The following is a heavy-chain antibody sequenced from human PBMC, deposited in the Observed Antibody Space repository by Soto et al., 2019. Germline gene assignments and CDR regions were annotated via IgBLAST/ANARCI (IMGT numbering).Heavy chain of an antibody. D-gene: IGHD6-19*01. Sequence: VGSLRLSCAASGFNFSSYVMHWVRQAPGKGLEWVAVIWYDGGNKYYADSVKGRFTISRDNSKNTLYLQMNSLRAEDTAVYYCARDGQWLPRDGLRSSYYFDYWGQGTLVTVSS. CDR2: IWYDGGNK. CDR1: GFNFSSYV. J-gene: IGHJ4*02. CDR3: ARDGQWLPRDGLRSSYYFDY. V-gene: IGHV3-33*01.